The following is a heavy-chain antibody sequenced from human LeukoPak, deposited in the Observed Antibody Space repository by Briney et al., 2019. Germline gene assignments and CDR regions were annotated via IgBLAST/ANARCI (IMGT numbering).Heavy chain of an antibody. D-gene: IGHD3-22*01. CDR2: IYSGGST. V-gene: IGHV3-66*01. J-gene: IGHJ4*02. CDR3: AREGGDSSGYPDY. Sequence: PGGSLRLSCSASGFTLNNYWIHWVRQAPGKGVEWVSVIYSGGSTYYADSVKGRFTISRDNSKNTLYLQMNSLRAEDTAVYYCAREGGDSSGYPDYWGQGTLVTVSS. CDR1: GFTLNNYW.